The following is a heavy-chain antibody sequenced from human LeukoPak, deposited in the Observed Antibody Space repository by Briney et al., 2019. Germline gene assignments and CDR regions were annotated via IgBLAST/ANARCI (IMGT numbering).Heavy chain of an antibody. J-gene: IGHJ5*01. CDR3: VKDWHSGGT. CDR1: GFTFGSCF. Sequence: GGSLRLSCSASGFTFGSCFMTSVRQAPGKELEWVSGIRSNHGNTYYAAYVKRRFTISRDNSTNTLYLQMNGLRDEDTAVHYCVKDWHSGGTWGHGTLVTVSS. V-gene: IGHV3-23*01. D-gene: IGHD6-19*01. CDR2: IRSNHGNT.